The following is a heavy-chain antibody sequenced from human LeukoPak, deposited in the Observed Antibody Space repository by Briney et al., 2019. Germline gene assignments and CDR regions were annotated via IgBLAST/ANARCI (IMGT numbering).Heavy chain of an antibody. CDR1: GYTFTGYY. D-gene: IGHD6-19*01. CDR3: ARADEDSSGWYLFDC. Sequence: ASVKVSCKASGYTFTGYYMHWVRQAPGQGLEWMGRINPNSGGTNYAQKFQGRVTMTRDTSISTAYMELSRLRSDDTAVYYCARADEDSSGWYLFDCWGQGTLVTVSS. J-gene: IGHJ4*02. CDR2: INPNSGGT. V-gene: IGHV1-2*06.